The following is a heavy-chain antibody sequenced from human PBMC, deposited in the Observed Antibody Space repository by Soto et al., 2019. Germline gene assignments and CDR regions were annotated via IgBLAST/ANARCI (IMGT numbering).Heavy chain of an antibody. CDR2: IHHSGSA. J-gene: IGHJ4*02. D-gene: IGHD6-13*01. Sequence: QVQLQESGPGLVRPSGTVSLTCAVSGLSISSGHWWNWVRQPTGKGLTWIREIHHSGSANYNPSLKSRVPLAVVRSKNLFSLSLISVTAADTAFYYCARGQGSPPGDWGQGTMVSVSS. V-gene: IGHV4-4*02. CDR3: ARGQGSPPGD. CDR1: GLSISSGHW.